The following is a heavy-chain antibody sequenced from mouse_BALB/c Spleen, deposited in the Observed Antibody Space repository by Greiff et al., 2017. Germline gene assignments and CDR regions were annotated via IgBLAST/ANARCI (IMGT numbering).Heavy chain of an antibody. D-gene: IGHD2-4*01. V-gene: IGHV3-2*02. CDR2: ISYSGST. CDR1: GYSITRYYA. Sequence: EVKLVESGPGLVKPSQSLSLTCTVTGYSITRYYAWTWIRQFPGTKLEWMGYISYSGSTSYNPSLKSRISITRDTSKNQFFLQLNSVTTEDTATYYCASYYDYEGWFAYWGQGTLVTGSA. J-gene: IGHJ3*01. CDR3: ASYYDYEGWFAY.